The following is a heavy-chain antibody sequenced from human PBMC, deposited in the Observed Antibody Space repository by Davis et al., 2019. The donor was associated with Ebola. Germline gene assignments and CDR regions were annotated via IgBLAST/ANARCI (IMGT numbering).Heavy chain of an antibody. D-gene: IGHD2-8*02. CDR1: GFTFTTYW. J-gene: IGHJ5*02. Sequence: GESLKISCAASGFTFTTYWIHWVRQVPGKGLVWVSRINVDGWTTDYADFVKGRFTISRNNAISTAYLQMNSLRVDDTAIYYCVRVATGALKRWFDAWGQGTLVTVYS. CDR2: INVDGWTT. V-gene: IGHV3-74*01. CDR3: VRVATGALKRWFDA.